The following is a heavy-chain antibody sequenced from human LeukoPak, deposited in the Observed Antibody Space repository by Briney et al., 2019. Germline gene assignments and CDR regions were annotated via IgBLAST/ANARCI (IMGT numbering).Heavy chain of an antibody. CDR1: DGSINSYY. D-gene: IGHD1-26*01. J-gene: IGHJ6*02. V-gene: IGHV4-59*01. CDR2: IYYNGNT. Sequence: VKPSETLSLTCSVSDGSINSYYWNWIRRPPGKGLEWIRYIYYNGNTNYSPSLKSRVTMSVDTSKNLFSLKVSSVTAADTAVYYCARGRSNYYGMDVWGQGTTVTVSS. CDR3: ARGRSNYYGMDV.